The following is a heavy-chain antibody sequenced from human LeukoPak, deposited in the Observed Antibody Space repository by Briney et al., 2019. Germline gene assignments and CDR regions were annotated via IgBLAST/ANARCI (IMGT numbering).Heavy chain of an antibody. D-gene: IGHD5-24*01. Sequence: QPGGSLRLSCAASGFTFSDYYMSWIRQAPGKGLEWVSVIYSGGSTYYADSVKGRFTISRDNSKNTLYLQMNSLRAEDTAVYYCARARRDGYNSDALDIWGQGTMVTVSS. CDR3: ARARRDGYNSDALDI. V-gene: IGHV3-66*01. CDR2: IYSGGST. CDR1: GFTFSDYY. J-gene: IGHJ3*02.